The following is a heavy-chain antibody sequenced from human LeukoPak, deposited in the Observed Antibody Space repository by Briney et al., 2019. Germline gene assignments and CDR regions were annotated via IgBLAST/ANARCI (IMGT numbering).Heavy chain of an antibody. CDR1: GFTFSSYA. V-gene: IGHV3-23*01. CDR2: GGSGGST. J-gene: IGHJ6*03. CDR3: AKMRGQYYHSYYMDA. Sequence: GGSLRLSCAASGFTFSSYAMHWVRQAPGKGLEWVSYGGSGGSTYYADSVKGRFTVSRDNSKSTLYLQMNSLTAEDTAVYYCAKMRGQYYHSYYMDAWGKGTTVTVSS.